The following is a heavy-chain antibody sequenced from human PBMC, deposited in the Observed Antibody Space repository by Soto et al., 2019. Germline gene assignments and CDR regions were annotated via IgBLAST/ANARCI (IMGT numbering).Heavy chain of an antibody. D-gene: IGHD1-1*01. Sequence: QITLMESGPTLVKPTQTLTLTCTFSGFSLTTGGVAVGWLRQPPGKALEWLALIYWDGAQHYSPSLKTRLTITKDTSKNHVVLTMTNMDLVDTATYYCAHRTMTSPCRWTFDYWGQGTLVTVSS. J-gene: IGHJ4*02. CDR2: IYWDGAQ. V-gene: IGHV2-5*02. CDR3: AHRTMTSPCRWTFDY. CDR1: GFSLTTGGVA.